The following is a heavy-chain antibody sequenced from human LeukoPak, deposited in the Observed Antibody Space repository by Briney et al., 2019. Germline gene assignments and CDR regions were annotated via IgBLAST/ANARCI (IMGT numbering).Heavy chain of an antibody. D-gene: IGHD3-3*01. V-gene: IGHV3-23*01. J-gene: IGHJ4*02. CDR3: AKDRGFGVNY. CDR1: GFTFNTYG. CDR2: ISGSGGST. Sequence: GGSLRLSCAASGFTFNTYGMSWVRQAPGKGLEWVSAISGSGGSTYYADSVKGRFTISRDNSKNTLYLQMNSLRAEDTAVYYCAKDRGFGVNYWGQGTLVTVSS.